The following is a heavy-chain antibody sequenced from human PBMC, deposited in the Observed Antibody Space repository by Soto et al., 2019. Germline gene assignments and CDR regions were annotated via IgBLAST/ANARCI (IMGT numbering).Heavy chain of an antibody. CDR1: GFTFSSYG. Sequence: GSLRLSCAASGFTFSSYGMHWVRQAPGKGLEWVAVISYDGSNKYYADSVKGRFAISRDNSKNTLYMQMNSLRAEDTAVYYCAKAGDGAYSSGWYFRTDAFDIWGQGTMVTVSS. CDR3: AKAGDGAYSSGWYFRTDAFDI. CDR2: ISYDGSNK. J-gene: IGHJ3*02. D-gene: IGHD6-19*01. V-gene: IGHV3-30*18.